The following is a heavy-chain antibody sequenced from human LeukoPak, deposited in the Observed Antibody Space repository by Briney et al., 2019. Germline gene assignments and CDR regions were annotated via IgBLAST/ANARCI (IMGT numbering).Heavy chain of an antibody. V-gene: IGHV3-23*01. Sequence: GGSLRLSCAASGFTFSSYAMSWVRQAPGKGLEWVSAISGSGGSTYYADSVKGRYTISRDNARNSLYLQMNSLRAEDTAVYYCARDGITYYYDSSGYFYAWGQGTLVTVSS. D-gene: IGHD3-22*01. J-gene: IGHJ5*02. CDR2: ISGSGGST. CDR1: GFTFSSYA. CDR3: ARDGITYYYDSSGYFYA.